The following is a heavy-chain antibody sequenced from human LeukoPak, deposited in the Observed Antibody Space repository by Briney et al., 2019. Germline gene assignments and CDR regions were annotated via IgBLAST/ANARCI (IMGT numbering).Heavy chain of an antibody. CDR3: ARGGIAVAVFAFDI. D-gene: IGHD6-19*01. V-gene: IGHV3-21*01. CDR2: ISSTGSYI. J-gene: IGHJ3*02. Sequence: GGSLRLFCAASGFTFSNYAMIWVRQAPGKGLEWVSSISSTGSYIYYADSVKGRFTISRDNAKNSLYVQMNALRAEDTAVYYCARGGIAVAVFAFDIWGQGTMVTVSS. CDR1: GFTFSNYA.